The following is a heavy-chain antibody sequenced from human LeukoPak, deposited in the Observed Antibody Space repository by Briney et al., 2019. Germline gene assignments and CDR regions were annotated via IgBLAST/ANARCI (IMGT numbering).Heavy chain of an antibody. D-gene: IGHD5-18*01. J-gene: IGHJ4*02. CDR3: AKLSGYTYGPFDY. CDR1: GFTFSSYA. Sequence: GGSLRLSCAASGFTFSSYAMSWVRQAPGKGLEWVSTINTAAATFYADSVKGRFTISRDNSKNTLYLQMNSLRAEDTAVYYCAKLSGYTYGPFDYWGQGTLVTVSS. V-gene: IGHV3-23*01. CDR2: INTAAAT.